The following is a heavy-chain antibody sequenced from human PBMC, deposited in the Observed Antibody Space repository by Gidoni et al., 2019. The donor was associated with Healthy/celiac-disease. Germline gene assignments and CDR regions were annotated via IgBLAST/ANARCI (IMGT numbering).Heavy chain of an antibody. Sequence: EVQLLESGGGLVQPGGSLRLSCAASGSTFSSYAVSWVRQAPGKGLEWVSAISVSGGSTYYADSVKGRFTISRDNSKNTLYLQMNSLRAEDTAVYYCAKDQLLHDSSGYYWRVGYYFDYWGQGTLVTVSS. D-gene: IGHD3-22*01. CDR3: AKDQLLHDSSGYYWRVGYYFDY. J-gene: IGHJ4*02. V-gene: IGHV3-23*01. CDR1: GSTFSSYA. CDR2: ISVSGGST.